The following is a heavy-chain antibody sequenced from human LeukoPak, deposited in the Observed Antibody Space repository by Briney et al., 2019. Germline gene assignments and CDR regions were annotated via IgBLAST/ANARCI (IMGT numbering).Heavy chain of an antibody. CDR3: ARDMVVRGVRYGMDV. CDR1: GGSISSYY. J-gene: IGHJ6*02. D-gene: IGHD3-10*01. CDR2: IYYSGST. Sequence: SETLSLTCTVSGGSISSYYWSWIRQPPGKGLEWIGYIYYSGSTNYNPSLKSRVTISVDTSENQFSLKLSSVTAADTAVYYCARDMVVRGVRYGMDVWGQGTTVTVSS. V-gene: IGHV4-59*01.